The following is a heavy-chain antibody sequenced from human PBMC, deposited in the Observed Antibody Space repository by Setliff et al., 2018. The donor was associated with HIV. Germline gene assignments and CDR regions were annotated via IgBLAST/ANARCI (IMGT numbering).Heavy chain of an antibody. Sequence: SETLSLTCAVYGGPSTDHYWNWIRQSPGMGLEWIAEIHHTGYINYNPSLRSRVSVSRDMSSNQFSLRLSSVTAADAAVYYCAAFFVTPMTTQDFWGQGTLVTVPQ. CDR1: GGPSTDHY. CDR2: IHHTGYI. CDR3: AAFFVTPMTTQDF. V-gene: IGHV4-34*01. D-gene: IGHD4-4*01. J-gene: IGHJ4*02.